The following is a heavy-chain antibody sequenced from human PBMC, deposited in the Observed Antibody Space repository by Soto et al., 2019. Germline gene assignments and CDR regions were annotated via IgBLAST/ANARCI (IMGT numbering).Heavy chain of an antibody. CDR3: ARGSSIAGLYYGMDV. J-gene: IGHJ6*02. CDR1: GGSISSGGYY. D-gene: IGHD6-6*01. Sequence: QVQLQESGPGLVKPSQTLSLTCTVSGGSISSGGYYWTWIRQHPGKGLEWIGYNYYSGITSYNPSLKRRVTISRDTSKNQFSLKLSSVTSADTAVYYCARGSSIAGLYYGMDVWGQGTTVTVSS. CDR2: NYYSGIT. V-gene: IGHV4-31*03.